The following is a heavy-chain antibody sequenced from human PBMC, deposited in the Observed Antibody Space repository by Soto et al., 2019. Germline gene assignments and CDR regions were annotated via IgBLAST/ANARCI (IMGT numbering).Heavy chain of an antibody. CDR2: MNPNSGNT. D-gene: IGHD3-3*01. CDR3: ARAGGLHYAFWSGEGIYYYYYMDV. CDR1: GYTFTSYD. J-gene: IGHJ6*03. V-gene: IGHV1-8*01. Sequence: QVQLVQSGAEVKKPGASVKVSCKASGYTFTSYDINWVRQATGQGLEWMGWMNPNSGNTGYAQQFQGRVTRTRNTSISTAYMELSRLRSEDTAVYYCARAGGLHYAFWSGEGIYYYYYMDVWGKGTTVTVSS.